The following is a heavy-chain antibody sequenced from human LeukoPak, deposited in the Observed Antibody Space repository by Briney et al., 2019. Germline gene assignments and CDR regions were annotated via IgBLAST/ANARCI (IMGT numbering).Heavy chain of an antibody. V-gene: IGHV3-23*01. CDR1: GFTFSSYA. J-gene: IGHJ4*02. D-gene: IGHD2-2*01. CDR2: ISGSGGST. Sequence: GGSLRLSCAASGFTFSSYAMSWVRQAPGKGLEWVSAISGSGGSTYYADSVKGRFTISGDNSKNTLYLQMNSLRAEDTALYHCARGWRSSTSLFDYWGQGTLVTVSS. CDR3: ARGWRSSTSLFDY.